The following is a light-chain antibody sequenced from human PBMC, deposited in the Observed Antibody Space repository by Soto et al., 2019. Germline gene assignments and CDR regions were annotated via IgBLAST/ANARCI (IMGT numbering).Light chain of an antibody. Sequence: EIVLTQSPGTLSLSPGERATLSCRASQTASTNYLAWYQQKPGQAPRLLIYGASSRSTGIPDRFSGSGSGTDFILTISRLEPEDFAVYYGQQYGRSPRTFGQGTKLEIK. V-gene: IGKV3-20*01. J-gene: IGKJ2*01. CDR1: QTASTNY. CDR2: GAS. CDR3: QQYGRSPRT.